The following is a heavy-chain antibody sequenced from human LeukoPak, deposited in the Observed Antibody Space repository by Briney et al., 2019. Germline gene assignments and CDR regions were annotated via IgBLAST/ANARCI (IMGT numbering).Heavy chain of an antibody. J-gene: IGHJ4*02. V-gene: IGHV3-7*04. CDR3: AREPYAEEFDY. Sequence: PGGSLRLSCAASGFTFSDYWMSWVRQAPGKGLEWVANIKQDGSEKYYVDSVKGRFTISRDNAKNSLYLQMNSLRAEDTAVYYCAREPYAEEFDYWGQGTLVIVSS. D-gene: IGHD4-17*01. CDR1: GFTFSDYW. CDR2: IKQDGSEK.